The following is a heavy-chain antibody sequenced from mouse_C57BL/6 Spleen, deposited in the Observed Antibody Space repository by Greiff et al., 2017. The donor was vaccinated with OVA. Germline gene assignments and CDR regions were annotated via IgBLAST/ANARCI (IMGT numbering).Heavy chain of an antibody. V-gene: IGHV1-18*01. Sequence: VQLQQSGPELVKPGASVKIPCKASGYTFTDYNMDWVKQSHGKSLEWIGDINPNNGGTIYNQKFKGKATLTVDKSSSTAYMELRSLTSEDTAVYYCARRRNYYGSSYGGAMDYWGQGTSVTVSS. CDR2: INPNNGGT. J-gene: IGHJ4*01. D-gene: IGHD1-1*01. CDR1: GYTFTDYN. CDR3: ARRRNYYGSSYGGAMDY.